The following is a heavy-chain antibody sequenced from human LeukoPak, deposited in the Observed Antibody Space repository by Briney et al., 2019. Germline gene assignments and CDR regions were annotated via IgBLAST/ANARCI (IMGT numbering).Heavy chain of an antibody. CDR2: IKQDGSEK. Sequence: PGGSLRLSCAASGFTFSSYAMSWVRQAPGKGLEWVANIKQDGSEKVYVDSVKGRFTISRDNAKNSVFLQMNSLRDEDTAVYYCARIGYSSSSLDYWGQGTLVTVSS. J-gene: IGHJ4*02. D-gene: IGHD6-6*01. V-gene: IGHV3-7*01. CDR3: ARIGYSSSSLDY. CDR1: GFTFSSYA.